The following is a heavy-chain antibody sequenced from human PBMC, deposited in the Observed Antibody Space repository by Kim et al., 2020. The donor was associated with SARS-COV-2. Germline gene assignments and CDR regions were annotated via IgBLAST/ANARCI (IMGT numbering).Heavy chain of an antibody. CDR1: GFTFSDYA. D-gene: IGHD6-13*01. J-gene: IGHJ4*02. V-gene: IGHV3-23*05. CDR3: AKKGRDTSSWYYFYY. Sequence: GGSLRLSCAASGFTFSDYAMTWVRQVPGEGLDWVSSIDKNGRNIYYTDSAKGRFTISRDNSKHTLYLQMNSLRAEDTAVYYCAKKGRDTSSWYYFYYWGQGSLVTVSS. CDR2: IDKNGRNI.